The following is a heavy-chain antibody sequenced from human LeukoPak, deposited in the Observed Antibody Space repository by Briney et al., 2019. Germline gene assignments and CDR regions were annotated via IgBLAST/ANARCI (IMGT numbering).Heavy chain of an antibody. CDR1: GVSISSGDYY. V-gene: IGHV4-30-4*08. CDR3: ARGTPTTVGFDY. Sequence: SQTLSLTCTVSGVSISSGDYYWSWIRQPPGKGLEWIGYIYYSGSTYHNPALKSRVTISVDTSKNHFSLKLSSVTAADTAVYYCARGTPTTVGFDYWGQGTLVTVSS. J-gene: IGHJ4*02. CDR2: IYYSGST. D-gene: IGHD4-17*01.